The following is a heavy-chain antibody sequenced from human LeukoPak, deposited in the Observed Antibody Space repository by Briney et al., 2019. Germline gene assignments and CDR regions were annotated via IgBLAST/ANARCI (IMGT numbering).Heavy chain of an antibody. CDR1: GGSISSSSYY. CDR2: IYYSGST. D-gene: IGHD4-17*01. V-gene: IGHV4-39*07. J-gene: IGHJ5*02. CDR3: ASGYYGDYDGWFDP. Sequence: PSETLSLTCTVSGGSISSSSYYWGWIRQPPGKGLEWIGSIYYSGSTYYNPSLKRRVTISVDTSRNQFSLKLNSVTAADTAVYYCASGYYGDYDGWFDPWGQGTLVTVSS.